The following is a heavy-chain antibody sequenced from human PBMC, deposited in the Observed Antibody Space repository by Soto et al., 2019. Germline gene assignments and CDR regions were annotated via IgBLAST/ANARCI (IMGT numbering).Heavy chain of an antibody. Sequence: QVQLVQSGAEVKKPGASVKVSCKASGYTFTSYDINWVRQATGQGLEWMGWMNPNSGNTGYAQKFQGRVTMTRNTSISTAYRELSSLRSEDTAVYYCARGPSVVVVAATGRPPPFDPWGQGTLVTVSS. D-gene: IGHD2-15*01. J-gene: IGHJ5*02. CDR3: ARGPSVVVVAATGRPPPFDP. V-gene: IGHV1-8*01. CDR1: GYTFTSYD. CDR2: MNPNSGNT.